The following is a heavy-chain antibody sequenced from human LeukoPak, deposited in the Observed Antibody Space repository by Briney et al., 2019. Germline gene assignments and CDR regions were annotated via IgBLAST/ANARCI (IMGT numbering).Heavy chain of an antibody. V-gene: IGHV1-69*13. Sequence: SVKVSCKASGGTFSSYAISWVRQAPGQGLEWMGGIIPIFGTANYAQKFQGRVTITADESTSTAYVELSSLRSEDTAVYYCARDGGWPNDAFDIWGQGTMVTVSS. CDR2: IIPIFGTA. CDR1: GGTFSSYA. CDR3: ARDGGWPNDAFDI. D-gene: IGHD6-19*01. J-gene: IGHJ3*02.